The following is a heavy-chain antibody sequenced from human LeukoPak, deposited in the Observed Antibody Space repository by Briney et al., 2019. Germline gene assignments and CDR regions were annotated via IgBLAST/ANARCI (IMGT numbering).Heavy chain of an antibody. CDR2: INSDGSST. D-gene: IGHD3-3*01. J-gene: IGHJ4*02. Sequence: GGSLRLSCAASGFTFSSYWMHWVRQAPGKGPVWVSRINSDGSSTSYADSVKGRFTISRDNAKNTLYLQMNSLRAEDTAVYYCARDRGLWSGYYFDYWGQGTLVTVSS. CDR3: ARDRGLWSGYYFDY. CDR1: GFTFSSYW. V-gene: IGHV3-74*01.